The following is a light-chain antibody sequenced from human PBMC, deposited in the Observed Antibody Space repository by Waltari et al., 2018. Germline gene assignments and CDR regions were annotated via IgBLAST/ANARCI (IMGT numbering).Light chain of an antibody. CDR3: MQALQTPRT. V-gene: IGKV2-28*01. CDR1: QSLLHSNGYNY. CDR2: LGS. Sequence: IVMTQSPLSLPVTAGEPAYIPCRSSQSLLHSNGYNYLDWYLQKPGQSPQLLIYLGSNRASGVPDRFSGSGSGTDFTLKISRVEAEDVGVYYCMQALQTPRTFGQGTKVEIK. J-gene: IGKJ1*01.